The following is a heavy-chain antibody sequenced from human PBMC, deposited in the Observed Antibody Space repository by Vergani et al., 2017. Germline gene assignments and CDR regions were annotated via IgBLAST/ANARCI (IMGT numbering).Heavy chain of an antibody. CDR2: INPNSGGT. CDR1: GYTFTGYY. V-gene: IGHV1-2*02. Sequence: QVQLVQSGAEVKKPGASVKVSCTASGYTFTGYYMHWVRQAPGQGLEWMGWINPNSGGTNYAQKFQGRVTMNRDTSISTAYMELSRLRSDDTAVYYCARDIVATIASLGSYGMDVWGQGTTVTVSS. J-gene: IGHJ6*02. CDR3: ARDIVATIASLGSYGMDV. D-gene: IGHD5-12*01.